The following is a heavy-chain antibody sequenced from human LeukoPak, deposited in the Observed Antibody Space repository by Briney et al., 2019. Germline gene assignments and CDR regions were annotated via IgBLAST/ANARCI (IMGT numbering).Heavy chain of an antibody. CDR2: ISAYNGNT. J-gene: IGHJ4*02. Sequence: ASVKVSCKASGYTFTGYGISWLRQAPGQGLEWMGWISAYNGNTNYAQKLQGRVTMTTDTSTSTAYMELRSLRSDDTAVYYCARARNPLLWFGESIPSFDYWGQGTLVTVSS. V-gene: IGHV1-18*01. CDR3: ARARNPLLWFGESIPSFDY. D-gene: IGHD3-10*01. CDR1: GYTFTGYG.